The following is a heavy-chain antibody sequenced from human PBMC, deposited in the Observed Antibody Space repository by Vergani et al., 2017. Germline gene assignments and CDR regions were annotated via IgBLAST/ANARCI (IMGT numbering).Heavy chain of an antibody. CDR1: GFTFSNSA. J-gene: IGHJ4*02. V-gene: IGHV3-23*01. D-gene: IGHD2/OR15-2a*01. CDR2: ISGHGDRT. CDR3: AREERSNTSPFVGD. Sequence: EVHLLESGGGQVEAGGSLRLSCVASGFTFSNSAMSWVRQTSGKGLEWVSAISGHGDRTYYADSVKGQFTISRDNSKNTVYLQMNSLKAEDSATYYCAREERSNTSPFVGDWGQGTLVTV.